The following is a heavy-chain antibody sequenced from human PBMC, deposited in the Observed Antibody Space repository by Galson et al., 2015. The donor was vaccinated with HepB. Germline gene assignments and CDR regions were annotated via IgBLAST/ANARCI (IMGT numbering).Heavy chain of an antibody. Sequence: SLRLSCAASGFTFSNYATSWVRQAPGKGLEWVSVISGSGSDTYYTDSVKGRFTISRDNSKNTLFLQMNYLRVEDTAVYYCAKAWFGNLPFFDDWGQGTPVTVSS. V-gene: IGHV3-23*01. J-gene: IGHJ4*02. D-gene: IGHD3-10*01. CDR2: ISGSGSDT. CDR1: GFTFSNYA. CDR3: AKAWFGNLPFFDD.